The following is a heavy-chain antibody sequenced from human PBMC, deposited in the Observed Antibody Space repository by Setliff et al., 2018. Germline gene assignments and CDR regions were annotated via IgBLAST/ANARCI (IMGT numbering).Heavy chain of an antibody. CDR3: AREGVDTRSSTDYRYYMDV. J-gene: IGHJ6*03. D-gene: IGHD5-18*01. V-gene: IGHV1-69*05. CDR1: GGTFSSYG. Sequence: GASVKVSCKASGGTFSSYGISWVRQAPGQGLEWLGGTIPNFGTTNYAQEFQGRVTIITDESTSTAYMELSSLRFEDTAVYYCAREGVDTRSSTDYRYYMDVWGKGITVTVSS. CDR2: TIPNFGTT.